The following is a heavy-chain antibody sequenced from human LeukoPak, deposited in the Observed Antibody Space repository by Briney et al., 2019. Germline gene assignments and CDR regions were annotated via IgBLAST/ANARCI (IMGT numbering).Heavy chain of an antibody. CDR1: GFTFSSYA. CDR2: ISGSGGST. Sequence: TGGSLRLSCAASGFTFSSYAMSWVRQAPGKGLEWVSAISGSGGSTYYADSVKGRFTISRDNSKNTLYLQMNSLRAEDTAVYYCAKEAYDFWSGYYIRGPFDYWGQGTLVTVSS. D-gene: IGHD3-3*01. J-gene: IGHJ4*02. CDR3: AKEAYDFWSGYYIRGPFDY. V-gene: IGHV3-23*01.